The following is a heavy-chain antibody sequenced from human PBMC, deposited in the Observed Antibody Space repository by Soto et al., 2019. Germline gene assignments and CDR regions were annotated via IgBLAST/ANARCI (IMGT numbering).Heavy chain of an antibody. J-gene: IGHJ5*02. Sequence: ASVMVSCKASGYTFTSYGISWFRQAPGQGLEWMGWISAYNGNTNYAQKLQGRVTMTTDTSTSKAYMELRSLRSDDTAVYYCARDRDNWNDWFDPWGQGTLVTVSS. CDR1: GYTFTSYG. CDR2: ISAYNGNT. D-gene: IGHD1-1*01. V-gene: IGHV1-18*04. CDR3: ARDRDNWNDWFDP.